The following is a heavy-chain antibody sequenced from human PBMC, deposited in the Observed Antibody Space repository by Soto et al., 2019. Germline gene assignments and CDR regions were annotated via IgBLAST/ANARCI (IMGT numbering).Heavy chain of an antibody. CDR3: ARDFRGYSGYDHRNWFDP. CDR2: ISAYNGNT. CDR1: GYTFTSYG. J-gene: IGHJ5*02. Sequence: QVQLVQSGAEVKKPGASVKVSCKASGYTFTSYGISWVRQAPGQGLEWMGWISAYNGNTNYAQKLQGRVTMTTDTSTSTAYIELRSLRSDDTAVYYCARDFRGYSGYDHRNWFDPWGQGTLVTVSS. D-gene: IGHD5-12*01. V-gene: IGHV1-18*01.